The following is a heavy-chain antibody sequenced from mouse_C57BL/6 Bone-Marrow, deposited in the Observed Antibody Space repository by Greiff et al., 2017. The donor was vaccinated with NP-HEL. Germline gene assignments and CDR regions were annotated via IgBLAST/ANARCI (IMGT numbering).Heavy chain of an antibody. D-gene: IGHD2-3*01. CDR2: IWSGGST. CDR3: ARTWDGYYVAWFAY. V-gene: IGHV2-2*01. J-gene: IGHJ3*01. CDR1: GFSLTSYG. Sequence: VKLMESGPGLVQPSQSLSITCTVSGFSLTSYGVHWVRQSPGKGLEWLGVIWSGGSTDYNAAFISRLSISKDNSKSQVFFKMNRLQADDTAIYYCARTWDGYYVAWFAYWGQGTLVTVSA.